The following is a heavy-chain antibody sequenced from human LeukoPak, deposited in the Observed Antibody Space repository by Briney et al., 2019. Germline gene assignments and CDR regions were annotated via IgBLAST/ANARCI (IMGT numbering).Heavy chain of an antibody. CDR3: ASPHVLKVRGVTNVYFDY. Sequence: SETLSLTCTVSGGSISSSSYYWGWIRQPPGKGLEWIGCIYYSGSTYYNPSLKSRVTISVDTSKNQFSLKLSAVTAADTAVYYCASPHVLKVRGVTNVYFDYWGQGTLVSVSS. J-gene: IGHJ4*02. D-gene: IGHD3-10*01. CDR2: IYYSGST. V-gene: IGHV4-39*01. CDR1: GGSISSSSYY.